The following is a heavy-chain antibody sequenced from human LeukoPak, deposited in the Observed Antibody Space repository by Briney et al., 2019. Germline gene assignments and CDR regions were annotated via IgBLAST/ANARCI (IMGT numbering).Heavy chain of an antibody. J-gene: IGHJ3*01. D-gene: IGHD6-19*01. CDR3: ARDHIEDSSAWYGAFDV. V-gene: IGHV1-2*02. CDR1: GYTFTSYG. CDR2: INPNSGGT. Sequence: ASVKVSCKASGYTFTSYGISWVRQAPGQGLECMGCINPNSGGTNYAQKFQGRVTMTRDTSISTAYMELSSLRSDDTAVYYCARDHIEDSSAWYGAFDVWGQGTLVTVSS.